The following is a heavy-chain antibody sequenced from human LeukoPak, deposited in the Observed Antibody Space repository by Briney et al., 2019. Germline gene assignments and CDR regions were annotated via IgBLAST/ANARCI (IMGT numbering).Heavy chain of an antibody. CDR2: IYYSGST. Sequence: PSETLSLTCTVSGGSISSYYWSWIRQPPGKGLEWIGYIYYSGSTNYNPSLKSRVTISVDTSKNQFSLKLSSVTAADTAVYYCARGRYCSSTSCHTAAFDIWGQGTMVTVSS. CDR3: ARGRYCSSTSCHTAAFDI. D-gene: IGHD2-2*02. CDR1: GGSISSYY. V-gene: IGHV4-59*01. J-gene: IGHJ3*02.